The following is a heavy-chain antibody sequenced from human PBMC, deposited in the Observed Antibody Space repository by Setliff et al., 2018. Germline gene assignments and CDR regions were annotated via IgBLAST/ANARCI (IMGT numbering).Heavy chain of an antibody. CDR3: ALSSSWFKDFQH. CDR2: IYSSGRT. Sequence: PSETLSLTCTVSGGSISSYYWIWIRQPPGKGLEWIGYIYSSGRTNYNPTLKSRVTISEDMSKNQFSLKVSSVTAADTAIYYCALSSSWFKDFQHWGQGTLVTVSS. D-gene: IGHD6-13*01. CDR1: GGSISSYY. V-gene: IGHV4-59*01. J-gene: IGHJ1*01.